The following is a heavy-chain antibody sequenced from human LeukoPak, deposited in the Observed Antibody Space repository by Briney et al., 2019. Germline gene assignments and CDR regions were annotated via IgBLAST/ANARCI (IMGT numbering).Heavy chain of an antibody. D-gene: IGHD3-9*01. CDR3: ARRGLRYFDWLLDY. V-gene: IGHV3-21*01. J-gene: IGHJ4*02. Sequence: PGGSLRLSCAASGFTFSSYSMNWVRQAPGKGLEWVSSISSSSSYIYYADSVKGRFTISRDNAKNSLYLQMNSLRAEDTAVYYCARRGLRYFDWLLDYWGQGTLVTVSS. CDR1: GFTFSSYS. CDR2: ISSSSSYI.